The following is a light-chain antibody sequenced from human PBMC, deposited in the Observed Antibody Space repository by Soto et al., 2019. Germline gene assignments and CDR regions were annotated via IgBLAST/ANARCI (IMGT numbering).Light chain of an antibody. Sequence: QSALTQPPSASGSPGQSVTISCTGTSSDVGGYNYVSWYQQYPGKVPKLMVYEVNNRPSGVPDRFSGSKSGNTASLTVSGLQAEVEADYYCTSYAGGNNVFGTGTKVTVL. CDR2: EVN. V-gene: IGLV2-8*01. J-gene: IGLJ1*01. CDR3: TSYAGGNNV. CDR1: SSDVGGYNY.